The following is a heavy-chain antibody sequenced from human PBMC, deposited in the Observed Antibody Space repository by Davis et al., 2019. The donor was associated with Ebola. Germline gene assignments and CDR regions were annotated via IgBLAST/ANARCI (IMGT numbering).Heavy chain of an antibody. CDR3: ARDHNWGTL. V-gene: IGHV3-7*01. J-gene: IGHJ3*01. CDR1: GFTFSTYW. D-gene: IGHD7-27*01. CDR2: IKPDGSEK. Sequence: PGGSLRLSCAASGFTFSTYWMTWVRQAPGEGLEWVATIKPDGSEKFYVDFVKGRFTISRDNAKNSLYLQMNSLRAEDTAVYYCARDHNWGTLWGQGTMVTVSS.